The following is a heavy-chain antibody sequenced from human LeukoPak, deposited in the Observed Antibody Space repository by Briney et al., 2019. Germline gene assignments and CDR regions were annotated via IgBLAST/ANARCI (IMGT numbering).Heavy chain of an antibody. V-gene: IGHV1-69*01. CDR1: GGTFSSYA. CDR2: IIPIFGTA. D-gene: IGHD5-12*01. CDR3: ARSVDRTVFVDP. Sequence: SVKVSCKASGGTFSSYAISWVRQAPGQGLEWMGGIIPIFGTANYAQKFQGRVTITADESTSTAYMELSSLRSEDTAVYYCARSVDRTVFVDPWGQGTLVTVSS. J-gene: IGHJ5*02.